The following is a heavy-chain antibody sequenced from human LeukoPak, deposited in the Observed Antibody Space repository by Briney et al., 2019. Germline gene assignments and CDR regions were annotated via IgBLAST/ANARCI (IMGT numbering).Heavy chain of an antibody. D-gene: IGHD3-10*01. V-gene: IGHV3-48*03. CDR2: ISSSGSTI. CDR3: ARKPEAMVRGVIIFYYGMDV. J-gene: IGHJ6*04. Sequence: GGSLRLSCAASGFTFSSYEMNWVRQAPGKGLEWVSYISSSGSTIYYADSVKGRFTISRDNAKNSLYLQMNSLRAEDTAVYYCARKPEAMVRGVIIFYYGMDVWGKGTTVTVSS. CDR1: GFTFSSYE.